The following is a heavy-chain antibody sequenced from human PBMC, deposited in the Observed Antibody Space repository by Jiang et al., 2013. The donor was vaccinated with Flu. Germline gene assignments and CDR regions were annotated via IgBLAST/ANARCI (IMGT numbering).Heavy chain of an antibody. Sequence: AESGAEVKKPGESLKISCKVSGYRFSNYWIGWVRQMPGKGPEWMGIIYPGDSDTRYSPSFQGQVTISADESMSTAYLHWSSLKASDTAIYYCARNSGDYWNYFDYWGQGTLVTVSS. CDR2: IYPGDSDT. V-gene: IGHV5-51*01. J-gene: IGHJ4*02. CDR1: GYRFSNYW. D-gene: IGHD1-26*01. CDR3: ARNSGDYWNYFDY.